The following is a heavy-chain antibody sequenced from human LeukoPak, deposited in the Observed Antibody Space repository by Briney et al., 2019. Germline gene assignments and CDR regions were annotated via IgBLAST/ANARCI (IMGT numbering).Heavy chain of an antibody. CDR1: GGTFSSYA. D-gene: IGHD5-18*01. J-gene: IGHJ4*02. V-gene: IGHV1-69*13. Sequence: GASVKVSCKASGGTFSSYAISWVRQAPGQGLEWMGGIIPIFGTANYAQKFQGRVTITADESTSTAYMELSSLRSEDTAVYYCATPGGGYHLWGYFDYWGQGTLVTVSS. CDR2: IIPIFGTA. CDR3: ATPGGGYHLWGYFDY.